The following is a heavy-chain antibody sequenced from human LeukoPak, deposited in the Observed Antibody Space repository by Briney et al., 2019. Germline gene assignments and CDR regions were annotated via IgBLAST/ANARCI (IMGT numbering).Heavy chain of an antibody. D-gene: IGHD5-18*01. Sequence: SETLSLTCTVSGGSISSYYRSWIRQPPGKGLEWIGYIYYSGSTNYNPSLKSQVTISVDTSKNQFSLKLSSVTAADTAVYYCARGHTAMAPYYFDYWGQGTLVTVSS. CDR1: GGSISSYY. J-gene: IGHJ4*02. V-gene: IGHV4-59*01. CDR2: IYYSGST. CDR3: ARGHTAMAPYYFDY.